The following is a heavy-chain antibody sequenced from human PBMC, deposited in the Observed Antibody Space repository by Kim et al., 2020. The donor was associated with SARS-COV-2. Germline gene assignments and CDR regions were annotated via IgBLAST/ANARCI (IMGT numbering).Heavy chain of an antibody. Sequence: GGSLRLSCAASGFTFSSYAMHWVRQAPGKGLEWVAVISYDGSNKYYADSVKGRFTISRDNSKNTLYLQMNSLRAEDTAVYYCARDHGVLWFGESPYFDYWGQGTLVTVSS. CDR3: ARDHGVLWFGESPYFDY. J-gene: IGHJ4*02. D-gene: IGHD3-10*01. V-gene: IGHV3-30-3*01. CDR1: GFTFSSYA. CDR2: ISYDGSNK.